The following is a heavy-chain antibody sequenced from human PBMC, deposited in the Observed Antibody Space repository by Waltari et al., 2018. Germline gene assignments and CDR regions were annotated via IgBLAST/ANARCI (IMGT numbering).Heavy chain of an antibody. V-gene: IGHV3-21*03. CDR1: GFTFSSYS. J-gene: IGHJ6*03. Sequence: EVQLVESGGGLVKPGGSLRLSCAASGFTFSSYSMNWVRQAPGKGLEWVSSISSSSSYIYYADAVKGRFTISRDNAKNSLYLQMNSLRAEDTAVYYCTTEHPYYYYYMDVWGKGTTVTVSS. CDR2: ISSSSSYI. CDR3: TTEHPYYYYYMDV.